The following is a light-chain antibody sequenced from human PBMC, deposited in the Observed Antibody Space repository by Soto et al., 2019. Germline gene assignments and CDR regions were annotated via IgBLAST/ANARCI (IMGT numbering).Light chain of an antibody. Sequence: DIQMTQSPSTLSASVGDRVAITCRASQSISSWLAWYQQKPGKAPKLLIYKASSLESGVPSRSSGSGSGTEFTLTISSLQPDDFATYYCQQYNSYSFGQGTKGEIK. J-gene: IGKJ1*01. CDR2: KAS. CDR1: QSISSW. CDR3: QQYNSYS. V-gene: IGKV1-5*03.